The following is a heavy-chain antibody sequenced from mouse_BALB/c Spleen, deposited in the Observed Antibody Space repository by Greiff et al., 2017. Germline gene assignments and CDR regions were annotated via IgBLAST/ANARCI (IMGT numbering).Heavy chain of an antibody. CDR1: GYTFTSYW. D-gene: IGHD1-2*01. J-gene: IGHJ3*01. V-gene: IGHV1S22*01. CDR3: TRGDGYGWFAY. Sequence: LQQPGSELVRPGASVKLSCKASGYTFTSYWMHWVKQRPGQGLEWIGNIYPGSGSTNYDEKFKSKATLTVDTSSSTAYMQLSSLTSEDSAVYYWTRGDGYGWFAYWGQGTLVTVSA. CDR2: IYPGSGST.